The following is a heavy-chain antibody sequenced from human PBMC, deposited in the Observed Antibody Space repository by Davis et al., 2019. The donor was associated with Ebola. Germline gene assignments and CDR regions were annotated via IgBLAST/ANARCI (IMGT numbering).Heavy chain of an antibody. Sequence: GESLKISCAASGFTFSSYGMHWVRQAQGKGLEWVAVIWYDGSNKYYADSVKGRFTISRDNSKNTLYLQMNSLRAEDTAVYYCARVSLLRSYYFDYWGQGTLVTVSS. CDR3: ARVSLLRSYYFDY. CDR1: GFTFSSYG. CDR2: IWYDGSNK. D-gene: IGHD2-15*01. J-gene: IGHJ4*02. V-gene: IGHV3-30*19.